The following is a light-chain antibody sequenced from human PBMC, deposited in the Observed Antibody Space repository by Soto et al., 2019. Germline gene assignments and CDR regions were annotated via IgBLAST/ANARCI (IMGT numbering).Light chain of an antibody. CDR1: QSVSSNF. J-gene: IGKJ2*01. V-gene: IGKV3-20*01. CDR2: GAS. CDR3: QRYASSPYT. Sequence: ESVLTRSPGTLSLSPGERATLSCRASQSVSSNFLAWYQQKPGQAPRLLIYGASSRATGVPDRFSGGGSGTDFTLTISRLEPEDFAVYYCQRYASSPYTFGQGTKLEIK.